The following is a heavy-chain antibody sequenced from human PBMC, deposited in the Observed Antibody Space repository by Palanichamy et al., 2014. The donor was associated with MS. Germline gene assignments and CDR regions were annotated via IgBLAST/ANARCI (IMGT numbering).Heavy chain of an antibody. CDR2: IIPMFNKT. CDR3: ASFGEGREQQLVYDAFDV. D-gene: IGHD6-13*01. Sequence: QVQLVESGADVKKPGSSVKVSCKASGGTFSNYAITWVRQAPGQGLEWMGRIIPMFNKTNLAQKFHGRVTITADKSTSTVYMELSSLRSEDTAVYYCASFGEGREQQLVYDAFDVWGQGTMVTVSP. J-gene: IGHJ3*01. V-gene: IGHV1-69*04. CDR1: GGTFSNYA.